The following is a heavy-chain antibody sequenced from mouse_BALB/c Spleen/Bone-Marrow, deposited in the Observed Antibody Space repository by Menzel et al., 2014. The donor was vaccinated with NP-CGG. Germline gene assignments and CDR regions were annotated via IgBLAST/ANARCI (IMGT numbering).Heavy chain of an antibody. CDR1: GFTFSSYG. J-gene: IGHJ2*01. CDR3: ARGLGFLVY. V-gene: IGHV5-6-3*01. Sequence: EVQVVESGGGLVQPGGSLKLSCAASGFTFSSYGMSWVRQTPDKRLELVATINSNGGSTYYPDSVKGRFTISRDNAKNTLYLQMSSLKSEDTAMYYCARGLGFLVYWGQGTTLTVSS. CDR2: INSNGGST. D-gene: IGHD4-1*01.